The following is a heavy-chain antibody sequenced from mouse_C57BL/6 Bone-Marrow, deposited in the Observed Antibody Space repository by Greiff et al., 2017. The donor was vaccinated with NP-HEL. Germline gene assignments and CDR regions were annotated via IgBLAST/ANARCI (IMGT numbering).Heavy chain of an antibody. V-gene: IGHV1-20*01. CDR3: ARGGADYGSSPFAY. J-gene: IGHJ3*01. CDR2: INPYNGDT. Sequence: VQLKQSGPELVKPGDSVKISCKASGYSFTGYFMNWVMQSHGKSLEWIGRINPYNGDTFYNQKFKGKATLTVDKSSSTAHMELRSLTSEDSAVYYCARGGADYGSSPFAYWGQGTLVTVSA. CDR1: GYSFTGYF. D-gene: IGHD1-1*01.